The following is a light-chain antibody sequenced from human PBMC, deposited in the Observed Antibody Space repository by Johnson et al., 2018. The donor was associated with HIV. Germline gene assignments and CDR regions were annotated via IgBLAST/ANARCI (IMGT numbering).Light chain of an antibody. CDR1: SSNIGNNY. CDR2: ENN. CDR3: GTWDSSLTSYV. J-gene: IGLJ1*01. V-gene: IGLV1-51*02. Sequence: QSALTQPPSVSAAPGQKVTISCSGTSSNIGNNYVSWYQHLPGTAPKLLIYENNNRPSGIPGRFSGSKSGPSATLGITGLQTGDEADYYCGTWDSSLTSYVFGAGTKVTVL.